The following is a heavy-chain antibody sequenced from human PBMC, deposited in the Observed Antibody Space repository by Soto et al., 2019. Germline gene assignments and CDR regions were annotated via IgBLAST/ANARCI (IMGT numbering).Heavy chain of an antibody. Sequence: WASVKVSCKASGDTFTANYIHWVRQAPGQGLEWMGWINPKSGGTKYPQQFQGRVTLTRDTSLSTVYMTLTRLTSDDTAVYYCARDLAKGGGCAGFDYWGQGTLVTVSS. CDR2: INPKSGGT. J-gene: IGHJ4*02. V-gene: IGHV1-2*02. D-gene: IGHD2-15*01. CDR1: GDTFTANY. CDR3: ARDLAKGGGCAGFDY.